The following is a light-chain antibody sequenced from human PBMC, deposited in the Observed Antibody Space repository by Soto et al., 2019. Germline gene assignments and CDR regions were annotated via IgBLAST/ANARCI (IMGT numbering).Light chain of an antibody. V-gene: IGLV2-8*01. CDR3: TSYAGSNNFFYV. J-gene: IGLJ1*01. CDR2: EVS. Sequence: QSALTQPPSASGSPGQSVTISCTGTSSDVGGYNYVSWYQQHPGKAPKLMIYEVSKRPSGVPDRFSGSKSGNTASLTVSGLQAEDEADYYCTSYAGSNNFFYVFGTGTQLTV. CDR1: SSDVGGYNY.